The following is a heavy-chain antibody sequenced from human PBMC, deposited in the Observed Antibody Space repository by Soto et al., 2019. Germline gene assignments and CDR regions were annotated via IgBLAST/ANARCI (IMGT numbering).Heavy chain of an antibody. D-gene: IGHD3-22*01. J-gene: IGHJ3*02. CDR1: ACSISSNAYF. CDR2: IYYGGST. V-gene: IGHV4-31*03. CDR3: AREPEYYYDSSGSIKYDAFDI. Sequence: SETLCLTCTVSACSISSNAYFWGRIRQHTGEGLEWIGNIYYGGSTYYNPSLKSRVTISVDTSKNQFSLKLSSVTAADTAVYYCAREPEYYYDSSGSIKYDAFDIWGQGTMVTVSS.